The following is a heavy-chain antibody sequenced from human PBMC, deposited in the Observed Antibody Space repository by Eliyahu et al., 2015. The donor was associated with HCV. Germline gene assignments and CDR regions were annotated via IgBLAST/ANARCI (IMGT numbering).Heavy chain of an antibody. CDR1: GFSXSTSGMC. CDR3: ARSSQGQQLPDY. Sequence: QVTLRESGPALVKPTQTLTLTCTFSGFSXSTSGMCVSWIRQPPGKALEWLALIDWDDDKYYSTSLKTRLTISKDTSKNQVVLTMTNMDPVDTATYYCARSSQGQQLPDYWGQGTLVTVSS. V-gene: IGHV2-70*01. J-gene: IGHJ4*02. CDR2: IDWDDDK. D-gene: IGHD6-13*01.